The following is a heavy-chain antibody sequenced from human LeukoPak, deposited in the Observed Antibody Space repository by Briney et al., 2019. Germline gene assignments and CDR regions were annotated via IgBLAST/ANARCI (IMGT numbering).Heavy chain of an antibody. J-gene: IGHJ5*02. CDR1: GFTFSSYE. CDR2: IIGSGSTT. Sequence: PGGSLRLSCAASGFTFSSYEMNWVRQAPGKGLEWLSHIIGSGSTTQYADSVRDRFTISRDNDKNAVYLQMNSLRADDTAIYYCVRDRVGAYSGDNLFDPWGQGTLVTVSS. CDR3: VRDRVGAYSGDNLFDP. V-gene: IGHV3-48*03. D-gene: IGHD2-21*01.